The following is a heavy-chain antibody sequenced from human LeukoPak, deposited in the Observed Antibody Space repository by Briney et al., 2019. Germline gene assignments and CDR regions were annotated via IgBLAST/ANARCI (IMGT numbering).Heavy chain of an antibody. CDR3: ASMGYGSGCYYNEDWLDP. Sequence: ASVKVSFKSSGYTFTGYYMHWVRQAPGQGRAWMEWINSNSGGTNYARKFQGRVTMTRDTSISTAYMELSRLRSDEADVYYCASMGYGSGCYYNEDWLDPWGQGTLVTVSS. CDR2: INSNSGGT. CDR1: GYTFTGYY. J-gene: IGHJ5*02. V-gene: IGHV1-2*02. D-gene: IGHD3-10*01.